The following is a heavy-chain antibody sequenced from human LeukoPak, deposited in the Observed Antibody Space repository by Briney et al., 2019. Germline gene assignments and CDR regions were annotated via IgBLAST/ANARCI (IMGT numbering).Heavy chain of an antibody. V-gene: IGHV3-30-3*01. CDR1: GFTFSSYA. J-gene: IGHJ4*02. CDR2: ISYDGSNK. D-gene: IGHD6-13*01. CDR3: AICIAAAGSLDY. Sequence: GGSLRLSCAASGFTFSSYAMHWVRQAPGKGLEWVAVISYDGSNKYYADSVKGRFTISRDNSKNTLYLQMNSLRAEDTAVYYCAICIAAAGSLDYWGQGTLVTVSS.